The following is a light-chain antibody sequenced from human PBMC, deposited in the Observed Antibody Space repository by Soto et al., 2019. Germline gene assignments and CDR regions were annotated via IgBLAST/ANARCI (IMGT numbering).Light chain of an antibody. CDR2: DVY. CDR1: RTDGDGHDY. J-gene: IGLJ1*01. CDR3: TPYTAISPFYV. Sequence: QSVLAQPASVSGSPGQSIAISGIGVRTDGDGHDYVSWYQQHPGQAPQLIIYDVYNRPSGVSDRFSGSKSGNTASLVISGLQAEDEADYFCTPYTAISPFYVFGAGNKVTV. V-gene: IGLV2-14*03.